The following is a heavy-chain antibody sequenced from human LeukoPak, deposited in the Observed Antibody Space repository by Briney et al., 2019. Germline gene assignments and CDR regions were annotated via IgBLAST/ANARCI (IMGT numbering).Heavy chain of an antibody. Sequence: SETLSLTCTVSGGSISSGAYYWSWIRQHPGKGLEWIGYIYYSGSTYYNPSLKSRVTISVDTSKNQFSLKLSSVTAADTAVYYCARAFGDYGDYSWGQGTLVTVSS. V-gene: IGHV4-31*03. CDR2: IYYSGST. CDR1: GGSISSGAYY. D-gene: IGHD4-17*01. CDR3: ARAFGDYGDYS. J-gene: IGHJ4*02.